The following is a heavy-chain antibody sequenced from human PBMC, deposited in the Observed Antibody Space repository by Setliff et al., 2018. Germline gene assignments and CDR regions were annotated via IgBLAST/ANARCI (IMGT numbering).Heavy chain of an antibody. CDR2: IKQDGSEK. CDR3: VRDSPYCVNGVCRGY. Sequence: GGSLRLSCAASGFTFINYWMSWVRQAPGTGLEWLANIKQDGSEKFYVDSVKGRFAISRDNAKNSLYLQMNNLRAEDTAVYYCVRDSPYCVNGVCRGYWGQGTQVTVSS. D-gene: IGHD2-21*01. V-gene: IGHV3-7*03. J-gene: IGHJ4*02. CDR1: GFTFINYW.